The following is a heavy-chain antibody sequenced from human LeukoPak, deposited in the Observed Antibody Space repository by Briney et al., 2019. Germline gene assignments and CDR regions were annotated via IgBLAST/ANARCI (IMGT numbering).Heavy chain of an antibody. D-gene: IGHD2-15*01. CDR3: AKGEEMVAATYYYYYMDV. Sequence: GGSLRLSCAASGFTFSSYGMHWVRQAPGKGLEWVAVISYDGSNKYYADSVKGRFTISRDNSKNTLYLQMNSLRAEDTAVYYCAKGEEMVAATYYYYYMDVWGKGTTVTVSS. CDR2: ISYDGSNK. J-gene: IGHJ6*03. CDR1: GFTFSSYG. V-gene: IGHV3-30*18.